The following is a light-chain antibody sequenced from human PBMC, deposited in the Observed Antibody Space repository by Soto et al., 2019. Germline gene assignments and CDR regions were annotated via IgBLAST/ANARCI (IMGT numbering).Light chain of an antibody. CDR2: SNN. Sequence: QSVLTQPPSASGTPGQRVTISCSGSRSSIGSNTVNWYQHLPGTAPKLLIYSNNHRPSGVPDRFSASKTGASASLAISGLQSEDEGDYYCAACDASLGGFYVFGTWTKVTVL. V-gene: IGLV1-44*01. J-gene: IGLJ1*01. CDR1: RSSIGSNT. CDR3: AACDASLGGFYV.